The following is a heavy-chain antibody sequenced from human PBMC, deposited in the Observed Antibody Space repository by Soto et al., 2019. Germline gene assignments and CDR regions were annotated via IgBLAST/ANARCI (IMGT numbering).Heavy chain of an antibody. Sequence: SETLSLTCAVSGVSISSGNWWTWVRQSPQRGLEYIGEIFHDGTANYYPSFERRVAIPVDTSKNQFSLKLTSVTAADTAIYFCARLVYDTRLNYMYFDFWGQGTLVTVSS. V-gene: IGHV4-4*02. D-gene: IGHD3-10*01. CDR3: ARLVYDTRLNYMYFDF. CDR2: IFHDGTA. CDR1: GVSISSGNW. J-gene: IGHJ4*02.